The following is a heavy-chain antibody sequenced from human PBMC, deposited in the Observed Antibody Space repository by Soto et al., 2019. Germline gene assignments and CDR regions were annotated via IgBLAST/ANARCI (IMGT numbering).Heavy chain of an antibody. CDR3: AHLVVTAIDGWFDP. CDR1: GFSLSTSGVG. CDR2: IYWDHDK. J-gene: IGHJ5*02. D-gene: IGHD2-21*02. V-gene: IGHV2-5*02. Sequence: QITLKESGPTLVKPTQPLTLTCTFSGFSLSTSGVGVGWIRQPPGKAMEWLALIYWDHDKRYSPSLKSRLTTTKATAKNQGVLTMNNIDPVDTATYYCAHLVVTAIDGWFDPWGQGTLVTVSS.